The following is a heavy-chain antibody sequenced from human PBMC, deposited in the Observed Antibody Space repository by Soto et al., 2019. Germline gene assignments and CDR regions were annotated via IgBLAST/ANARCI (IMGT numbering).Heavy chain of an antibody. CDR3: ANLPVAGSSTFDY. CDR1: GFTFSSYA. J-gene: IGHJ4*02. D-gene: IGHD6-19*01. CDR2: IRSSGDNT. Sequence: EVQLLESGGGLVQPGGSLRLSCAASGFTFSSYAMSWVRQAPGKGLEWVSAIRSSGDNTYYADSVKGRFTISRDNSKSALYLQMNRLRAEDTAVYYCANLPVAGSSTFDYWGQGVLVTVSS. V-gene: IGHV3-23*01.